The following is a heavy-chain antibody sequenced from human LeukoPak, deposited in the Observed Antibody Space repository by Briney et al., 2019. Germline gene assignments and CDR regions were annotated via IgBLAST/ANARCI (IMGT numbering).Heavy chain of an antibody. D-gene: IGHD3-22*01. V-gene: IGHV1-69*04. CDR1: GGTFSSYS. CDR3: ARVSDYYDSGGSWYFDY. J-gene: IGHJ4*02. CDR2: VIASLGLA. Sequence: GASVKVSCKASGGTFSSYSISWVRQAPGQGLEWMGRVIASLGLANYAQKFQGRVTITADKSTNTSHMDLSSLRSEDTAVYYCARVSDYYDSGGSWYFDYWGQGTLVTVSS.